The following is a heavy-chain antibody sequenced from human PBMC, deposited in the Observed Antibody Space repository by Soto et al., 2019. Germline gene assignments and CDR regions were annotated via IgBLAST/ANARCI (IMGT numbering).Heavy chain of an antibody. V-gene: IGHV3-7*01. CDR3: GRDEVRNGVGV. CDR2: IKGDGSEK. J-gene: IGHJ6*02. CDR1: GFTFSSFW. Sequence: GGSLRLSCVGSGFTFSSFWMSWVRQAPGKGLEWVANIKGDGSEKRYVDSVKGRLTISRDNAKNSVYLQMNSLRVEDTALYYCGRDEVRNGVGVWGQGTMVTVSS.